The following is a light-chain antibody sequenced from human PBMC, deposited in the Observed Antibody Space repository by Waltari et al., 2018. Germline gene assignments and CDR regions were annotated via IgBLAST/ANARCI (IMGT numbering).Light chain of an antibody. CDR2: AAS. J-gene: IGKJ1*01. CDR3: QQRSNWPRT. Sequence: EIVLTQSPATLSLSPGERATLSCRASQSVSSYLAWYQQKPGQAPRLRIYAASTRATGIPARFSVSGSGTDFTLSSSSLGPEDFAVYYCQQRSNWPRTFGQGTKVEIK. CDR1: QSVSSY. V-gene: IGKV3-11*01.